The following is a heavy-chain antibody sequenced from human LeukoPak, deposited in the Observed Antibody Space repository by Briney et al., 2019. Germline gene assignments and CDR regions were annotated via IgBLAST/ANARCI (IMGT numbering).Heavy chain of an antibody. D-gene: IGHD4-17*01. J-gene: IGHJ1*01. CDR1: GDSISDVTYF. V-gene: IGHV4-30-4*01. Sequence: PSETLSLTCTVSGDSISDVTYFWSWIRQPPGKGLEFIGYIYYTGTTSYTPTLQSRVTMSVDTSKNQFSLKLSSVTAADTAVYYCARGPLGSTVTTRAQYLQQWGQGTLVTVSS. CDR2: IYYTGTT. CDR3: ARGPLGSTVTTRAQYLQQ.